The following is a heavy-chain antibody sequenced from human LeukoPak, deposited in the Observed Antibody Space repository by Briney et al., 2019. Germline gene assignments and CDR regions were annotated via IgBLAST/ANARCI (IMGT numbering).Heavy chain of an antibody. V-gene: IGHV4-61*02. CDR1: GDSLGSGDYY. Sequence: PSETLSLTCSMSGDSLGSGDYYWSWIRQPAGKGLEWIGRIFTSENTNYNPSLKSRVAISVDRSKNHFSLKLDSVTAADTAVYYCARDCGDCQYGDSGADYWGQGTLVTVSS. J-gene: IGHJ4*02. CDR2: IFTSENT. CDR3: ARDCGDCQYGDSGADY. D-gene: IGHD4-17*01.